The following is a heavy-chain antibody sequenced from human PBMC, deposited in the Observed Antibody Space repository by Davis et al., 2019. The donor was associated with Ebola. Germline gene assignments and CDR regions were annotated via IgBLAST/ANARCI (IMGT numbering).Heavy chain of an antibody. D-gene: IGHD5-12*01. CDR2: IKQDGSEK. Sequence: PGGSLRLSCAASGFTFSSYWMSWVRQAPGKGLEWVANIKQDGSEKYYVDSVKGRFTISRDNAKNSLYLQMNSLGAEDTAVYYCASARSSGYDYGWYYYGMDVWGQGTTVTVSS. J-gene: IGHJ6*02. CDR3: ASARSSGYDYGWYYYGMDV. CDR1: GFTFSSYW. V-gene: IGHV3-7*01.